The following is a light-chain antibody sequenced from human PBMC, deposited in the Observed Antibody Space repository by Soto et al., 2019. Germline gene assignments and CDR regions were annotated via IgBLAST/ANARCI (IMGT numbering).Light chain of an antibody. Sequence: PGDTATLSCRASQSVSSSYLTWYQQRPGQAPRVLIYDASSRATGIPDRFSGSGSGTDFTLTISRLEPEDFAVYYCQQYGSSPRTFGQGTKVEIK. V-gene: IGKV3-20*01. CDR1: QSVSSSY. CDR3: QQYGSSPRT. CDR2: DAS. J-gene: IGKJ1*01.